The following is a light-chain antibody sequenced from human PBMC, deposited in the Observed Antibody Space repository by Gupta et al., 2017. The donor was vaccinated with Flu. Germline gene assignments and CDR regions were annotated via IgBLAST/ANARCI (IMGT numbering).Light chain of an antibody. Sequence: TATRTCTGNSNNVGNKGAAWLQQPQGHPPKVLYDRNNNRPSGISERFSASRSGNTASLTITGLQPEDEADYYCSAWDSSLNEAVFGGGTKVTVL. CDR3: SAWDSSLNEAV. J-gene: IGLJ3*02. CDR1: SNNVGNKG. CDR2: RNN. V-gene: IGLV10-54*04.